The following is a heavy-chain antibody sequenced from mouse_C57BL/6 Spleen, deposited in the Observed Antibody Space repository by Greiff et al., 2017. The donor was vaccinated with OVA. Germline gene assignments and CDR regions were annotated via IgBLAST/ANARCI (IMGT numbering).Heavy chain of an antibody. D-gene: IGHD1-1*01. V-gene: IGHV1-26*01. J-gene: IGHJ4*01. CDR2: INPNNGGT. Sequence: VQLQQSGPELVKPGASVKISCKASGYTFTDYYMNWVKQSHGKSLEWIGDINPNNGGTSYNQKFKGKATLTVDKSSSTAYMELRSLTSEDSAVYYCASNITTVVPYYAMDYWGQGTSVTVSS. CDR1: GYTFTDYY. CDR3: ASNITTVVPYYAMDY.